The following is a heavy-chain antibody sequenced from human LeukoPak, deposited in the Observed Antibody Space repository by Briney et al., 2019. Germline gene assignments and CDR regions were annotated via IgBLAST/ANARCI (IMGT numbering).Heavy chain of an antibody. CDR1: GYTFTSYG. V-gene: IGHV1-18*01. CDR3: ARTINYDSSGYFYY. D-gene: IGHD3-22*01. J-gene: IGHJ4*02. CDR2: ISAYNGNT. Sequence: ASVKVSCKASGYTFTSYGISWVRQAPGQGLEWMGWISAYNGNTNYAQKLQGRVTMTTDTSTSTAYMELRSLRSDDTDVYYCARTINYDSSGYFYYWGQGTLVTVSS.